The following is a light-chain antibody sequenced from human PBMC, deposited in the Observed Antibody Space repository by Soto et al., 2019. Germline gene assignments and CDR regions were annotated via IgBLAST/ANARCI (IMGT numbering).Light chain of an antibody. CDR1: SSDVGGYYY. CDR2: EVI. Sequence: QSALTQPPSASGSPGQSVTISCTGTSSDVGGYYYVSWYQHHPGKAPKLIIYEVIKRPSGVPDRFSGSKSDNTASLTVSGLRAEDEADYYRTSYAGSNNVVFGGGTKVTVL. J-gene: IGLJ2*01. CDR3: TSYAGSNNVV. V-gene: IGLV2-8*01.